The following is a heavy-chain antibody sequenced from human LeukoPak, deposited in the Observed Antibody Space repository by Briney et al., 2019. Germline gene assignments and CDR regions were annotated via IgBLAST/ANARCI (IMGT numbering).Heavy chain of an antibody. V-gene: IGHV4-39*01. D-gene: IGHD1-26*01. Sequence: LETLSLTCTVSGGSISSSSYYWGWIRQPPGKGLEWIGSIYYSGSTYYNPSLKSRVTISVDTSKNQFSLKLTSVTAADTALYYCAKSRPGGSYRRNWFDPWGQGTLVTVSS. CDR2: IYYSGST. CDR3: AKSRPGGSYRRNWFDP. CDR1: GGSISSSSYY. J-gene: IGHJ5*02.